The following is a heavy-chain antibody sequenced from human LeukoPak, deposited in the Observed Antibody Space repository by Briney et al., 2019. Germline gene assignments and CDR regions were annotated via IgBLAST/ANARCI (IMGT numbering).Heavy chain of an antibody. Sequence: GGSLRLSCAASGFTVSDYSMSWVRQAPGKGLEWVSAISGSGSYTYYADSVKGRFTISRDNSKNTLYLQMNSLRAEDTAVYYCAKVPDPKWELLPYDYWGQGTLVTVSS. D-gene: IGHD1-26*01. V-gene: IGHV3-23*01. CDR3: AKVPDPKWELLPYDY. CDR1: GFTVSDYS. J-gene: IGHJ4*02. CDR2: ISGSGSYT.